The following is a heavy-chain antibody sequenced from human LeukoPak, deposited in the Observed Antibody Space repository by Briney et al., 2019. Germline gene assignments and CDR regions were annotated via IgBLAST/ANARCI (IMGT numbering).Heavy chain of an antibody. CDR1: GFTFSSYS. D-gene: IGHD1-7*01. CDR2: ISSSSSYI. Sequence: GGSLRLSCAASGFTFSSYSMNWVRQAPGKGLEWVSSISSSSSYIYYADSVKGRFTISRDNAKNTLYLQMNNLRAEDTAVYHCAKDRACGQWNCQGSDYWGQGTLVTVSS. V-gene: IGHV3-21*04. CDR3: AKDRACGQWNCQGSDY. J-gene: IGHJ4*02.